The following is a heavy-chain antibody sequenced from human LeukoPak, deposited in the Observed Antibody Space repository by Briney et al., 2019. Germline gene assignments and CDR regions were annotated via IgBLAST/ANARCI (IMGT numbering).Heavy chain of an antibody. J-gene: IGHJ1*01. V-gene: IGHV3-30*01. D-gene: IGHD6-13*01. CDR1: GFTFSSYA. Sequence: GGSLRLSCAASGFTFSSYAMHWVRQAPGRGLEWVAAISHDGSNKYHADSVKGRFTIARANTKNTVYLQMHILRAENTAVDFCAGSPKYSSSWFEYFQHWGQGTLVTVSS. CDR3: AGSPKYSSSWFEYFQH. CDR2: ISHDGSNK.